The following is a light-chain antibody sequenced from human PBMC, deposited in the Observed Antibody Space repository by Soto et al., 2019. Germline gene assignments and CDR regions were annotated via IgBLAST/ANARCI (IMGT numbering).Light chain of an antibody. CDR3: DLQNYAASC. J-gene: IGKJ4*01. CDR1: PSVSSSY. Sequence: SRRERANLSFSASPSVSSSYLAWYQQKPGQAPRLLIYRTSNRATGIPDRFSGSGSGTSFTFAVWALVLKGFSVQSCDLQNYAASCFGAGTKVDIK. V-gene: IGKV3-20*01. CDR2: RTS.